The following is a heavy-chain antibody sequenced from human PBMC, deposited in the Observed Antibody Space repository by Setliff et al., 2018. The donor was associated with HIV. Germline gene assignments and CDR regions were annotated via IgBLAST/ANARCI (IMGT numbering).Heavy chain of an antibody. Sequence: PWGSLRLSCAASGFTFSSYAMSWVRQAPGKGLEWVSAISGSGGSTYYADSVKGRFTISRDNSKNTMFLQMNSLRVEDTAIYYCAKMHTAMDPDTFDIWGQGTMVTVSS. V-gene: IGHV3-23*01. CDR1: GFTFSSYA. D-gene: IGHD5-18*01. CDR2: ISGSGGST. CDR3: AKMHTAMDPDTFDI. J-gene: IGHJ3*02.